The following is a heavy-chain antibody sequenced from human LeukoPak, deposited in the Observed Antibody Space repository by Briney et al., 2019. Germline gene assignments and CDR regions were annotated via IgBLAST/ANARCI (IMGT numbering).Heavy chain of an antibody. D-gene: IGHD6-13*01. CDR2: IYTSGST. J-gene: IGHJ5*02. V-gene: IGHV4-4*07. CDR3: ARVLGSSSWYRWFDP. Sequence: SETLSLTCTVSGGSISSYYWSWIRQPAGKGLEWIGRIYTSGSTNYNPSLKSRVTISVDTSKNQFSLKLSSVTAADTAVYYCARVLGSSSWYRWFDPWGQGTLVTVSS. CDR1: GGSISSYY.